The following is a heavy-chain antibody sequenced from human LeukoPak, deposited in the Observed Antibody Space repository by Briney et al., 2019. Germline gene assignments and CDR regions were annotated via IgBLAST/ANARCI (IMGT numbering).Heavy chain of an antibody. D-gene: IGHD6-19*01. CDR1: GFTFSSYS. CDR2: IWYDGSNK. CDR3: ARDHDSSGWYGVDY. Sequence: GGSLRLSCAASGFTFSSYSMNWVRQAPGEGLEWVAVIWYDGSNKYYADSVKGRFTISRDNSKNTLYPEMNSLRAEDTAVYYCARDHDSSGWYGVDYWGQGTLVTVSS. V-gene: IGHV3-33*08. J-gene: IGHJ4*02.